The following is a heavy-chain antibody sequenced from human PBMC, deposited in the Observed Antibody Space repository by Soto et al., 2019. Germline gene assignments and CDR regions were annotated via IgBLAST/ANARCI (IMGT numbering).Heavy chain of an antibody. Sequence: GGSLRLSCAASRFTFSSYWMSWIRQAPGKGLEWVANIKQDGSEKYYVDSVKGRFTISRDNAKNSLYLQMNSLRAEDTAVYYCARDRQPELLWFGEFDWFDPWGQGTLVTVSS. J-gene: IGHJ5*02. CDR2: IKQDGSEK. D-gene: IGHD3-10*01. CDR3: ARDRQPELLWFGEFDWFDP. V-gene: IGHV3-7*01. CDR1: RFTFSSYW.